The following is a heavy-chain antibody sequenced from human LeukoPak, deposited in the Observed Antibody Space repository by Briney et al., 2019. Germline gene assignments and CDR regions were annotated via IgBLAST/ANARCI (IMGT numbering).Heavy chain of an antibody. CDR1: GDSFSSNSAA. D-gene: IGHD5-18*01. CDR2: TYYRSKWYN. CDR3: ASLPWIQLWNHY. Sequence: SQTLSLTCAISGDSFSSNSAARNWIRQSPSRGLEWLGRTYYRSKWYNDYAVSVKSRITINPDTSKNQFSLKLSSVTAADTAVYYCASLPWIQLWNHYWGQGTLVSVSS. V-gene: IGHV6-1*01. J-gene: IGHJ4*02.